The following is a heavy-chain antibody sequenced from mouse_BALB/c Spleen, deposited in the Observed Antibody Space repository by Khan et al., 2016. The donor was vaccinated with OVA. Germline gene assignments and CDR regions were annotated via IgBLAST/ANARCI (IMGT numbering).Heavy chain of an antibody. J-gene: IGHJ4*01. CDR1: GYTFTEYT. Sequence: EVQLQQSGPELVKPGASVKISCKTSGYTFTEYTLHWVKQSHGKSLEWIGFINPKNGVTSYNQKFKGKATLTVDKSSSTAYMEFRSLTSEDSAVYYCARDAGRYWGQGTSVTVSS. V-gene: IGHV1-22*01. D-gene: IGHD3-3*01. CDR3: ARDAGRY. CDR2: INPKNGVT.